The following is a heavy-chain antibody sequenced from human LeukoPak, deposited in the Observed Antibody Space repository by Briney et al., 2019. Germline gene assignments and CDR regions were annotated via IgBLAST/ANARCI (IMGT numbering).Heavy chain of an antibody. CDR3: ARVAAAGFFDY. V-gene: IGHV3-53*01. J-gene: IGHJ4*02. CDR2: IYSGGST. Sequence: GSLRLSCPASGFPVSSNYMSWVRQAPGKGLEWVSVIYSGGSTYYADSVKGRFTISRDNSKNTLYLQMNSLRAEDTAVYYCARVAAAGFFDYWGQGTLVTVSS. CDR1: GFPVSSNY. D-gene: IGHD6-13*01.